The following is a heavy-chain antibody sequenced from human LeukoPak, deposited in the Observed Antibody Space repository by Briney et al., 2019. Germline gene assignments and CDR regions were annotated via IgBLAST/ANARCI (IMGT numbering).Heavy chain of an antibody. J-gene: IGHJ6*03. D-gene: IGHD3-3*01. CDR2: INHSGST. V-gene: IGHV4-34*01. Sequence: NSSETLSLTCAVYGGSFSGYYWSWIRQPPGKGLEWIGEINHSGSTNYNPSLESRVTISVDTSKNQFSLKLSSVTAADTAVYYCARAPYDFWSGKPYYMDVWGKGTTVTVSS. CDR3: ARAPYDFWSGKPYYMDV. CDR1: GGSFSGYY.